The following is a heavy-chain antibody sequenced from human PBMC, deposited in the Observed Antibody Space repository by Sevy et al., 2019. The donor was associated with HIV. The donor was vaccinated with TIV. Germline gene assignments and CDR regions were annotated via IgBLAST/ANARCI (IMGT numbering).Heavy chain of an antibody. V-gene: IGHV3-7*01. J-gene: IGHJ3*02. D-gene: IGHD3-22*01. CDR1: GFTFSSYW. CDR3: ARDSYYYDTRDAFDI. Sequence: GGSLRLSCAASGFTFSSYWMSWVRQAPGKGLEWVANIKQDGSEKYYVDSVKGRFTISRDNAKNSLYLQMNSLRAEDTAVYYCARDSYYYDTRDAFDIWGQGTMVTVSS. CDR2: IKQDGSEK.